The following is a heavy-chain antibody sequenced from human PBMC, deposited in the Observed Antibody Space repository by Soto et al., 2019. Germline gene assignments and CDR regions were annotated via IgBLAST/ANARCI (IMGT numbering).Heavy chain of an antibody. D-gene: IGHD3-10*02. CDR3: AKDVGFQQHLFVFDL. J-gene: IGHJ4*02. V-gene: IGHV1-69*01. Sequence: QVQLVQSGAEAKKPGSSVKVSCKASGGTFTDYAFSWVRQAPGQGLEWMGGIIPMFRSSNFAQKFQDRLTIFADASAGTANRGLSSLRSDDTAIYYCAKDVGFQQHLFVFDLWGQGTLVTVSS. CDR1: GGTFTDYA. CDR2: IIPMFRSS.